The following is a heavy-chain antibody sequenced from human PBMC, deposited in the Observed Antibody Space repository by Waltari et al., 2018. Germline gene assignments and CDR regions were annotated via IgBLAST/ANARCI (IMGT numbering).Heavy chain of an antibody. Sequence: QVQLQESGPGLVKPSETLSLTCAVSGYSISSGYYWGWIRQPPGKGLEWIGSIYHSGSTYYNQYHKSRVARSIETDKNQFSLKLSLVTDAETAVYDCARQVGIFGVVPMGNDYYGMDVWGQGTTVTVSS. CDR2: IYHSGST. CDR3: ARQVGIFGVVPMGNDYYGMDV. V-gene: IGHV4-38-2*01. D-gene: IGHD3-3*01. J-gene: IGHJ6*02. CDR1: GYSISSGYY.